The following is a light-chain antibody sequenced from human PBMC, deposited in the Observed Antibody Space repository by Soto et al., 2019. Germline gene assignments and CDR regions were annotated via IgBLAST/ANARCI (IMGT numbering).Light chain of an antibody. J-gene: IGLJ3*02. CDR1: SSNIGAGYD. CDR3: QSYDSSLSGWV. V-gene: IGLV1-40*01. Sequence: QSVLTQPPSVSGAPGQRVTISCTESSSNIGAGYDVHWYQQLPRTAPKLLICGNSNRPSGVPDRFSGSKSGTSASLAITGLQAEDEADYYCQSYDSSLSGWVFGGGTKLTVL. CDR2: GNS.